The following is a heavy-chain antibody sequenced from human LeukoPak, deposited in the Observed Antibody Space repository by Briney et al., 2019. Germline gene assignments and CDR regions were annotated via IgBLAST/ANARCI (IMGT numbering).Heavy chain of an antibody. V-gene: IGHV4-30-2*01. CDR2: IYHSGST. CDR1: GGSISSGGYS. D-gene: IGHD5-24*01. J-gene: IGHJ4*02. CDR3: ARVGDGYNYDY. Sequence: SETLSLTCAVSGGSISSGGYSWSWIRQPPGKGLEWIGYIYHSGSTYYNPSLKSRVTISVDRSKNQFSLKLSSVTAADAAVYYCARVGDGYNYDYWGQGTLVTVSS.